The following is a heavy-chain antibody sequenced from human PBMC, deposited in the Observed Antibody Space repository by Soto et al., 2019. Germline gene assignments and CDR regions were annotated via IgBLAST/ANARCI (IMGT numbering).Heavy chain of an antibody. J-gene: IGHJ4*02. CDR2: IYSGGST. Sequence: EVQLVESGGGLVQPGGSLRLSCAASGFTVSSNYMSWVRQAPGKGLEWVSVIYSGGSTYYADSVKGRFTISRHNSKNTLYLQLHSLRAEDTAVYDCARYSGYDYFDYWGQGSLVTVSS. V-gene: IGHV3-53*04. D-gene: IGHD5-12*01. CDR3: ARYSGYDYFDY. CDR1: GFTVSSNY.